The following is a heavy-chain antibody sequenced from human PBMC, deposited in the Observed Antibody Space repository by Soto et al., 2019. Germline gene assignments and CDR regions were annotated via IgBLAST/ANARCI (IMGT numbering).Heavy chain of an antibody. CDR2: MNPNSGST. J-gene: IGHJ4*02. CDR3: ARDPTTVTRYYYFDY. D-gene: IGHD4-17*01. CDR1: GYTFTSYD. Sequence: GASVKVSCKASGYTFTSYDINWVRQATGQGLEWMGWMNPNSGSTSYAQKFQGRVTMTRDTSTSTVYMELSSLRSEDTAVYYCARDPTTVTRYYYFDYWGQGTLVTVSS. V-gene: IGHV1-8*01.